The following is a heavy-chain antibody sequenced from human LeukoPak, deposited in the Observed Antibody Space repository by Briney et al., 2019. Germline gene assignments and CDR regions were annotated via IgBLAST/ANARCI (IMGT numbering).Heavy chain of an antibody. V-gene: IGHV3-21*01. D-gene: IGHD6-19*01. CDR2: ISSSSSYI. CDR3: AGGPVADDAFDI. CDR1: GFTFSSYS. J-gene: IGHJ3*02. Sequence: GGSLRLSCAASGFTFSSYSMNWVRQAPGKGLEWVSSISSSSSYIYYADSVKGRFTISRDNAKNSLYLQMNSLRAEDTAVYYCAGGPVADDAFDIWGQGTMATVSS.